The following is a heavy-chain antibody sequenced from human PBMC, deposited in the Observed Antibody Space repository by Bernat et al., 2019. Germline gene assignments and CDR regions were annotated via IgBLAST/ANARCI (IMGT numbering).Heavy chain of an antibody. CDR2: INPNSGGT. Sequence: QVQLVQSGAEVKKPGASVKVSCKASGYTFTGYYMHWVRQAPGQGLEWMGRINPNSGGTNYAQKFQSRVTMTRDWSISTAYMELSRLTSDDTAVYYCASASPVCSGGSCSLGYWGQGTLVTVSS. CDR3: ASASPVCSGGSCSLGY. J-gene: IGHJ4*02. V-gene: IGHV1-2*06. CDR1: GYTFTGYY. D-gene: IGHD2-15*01.